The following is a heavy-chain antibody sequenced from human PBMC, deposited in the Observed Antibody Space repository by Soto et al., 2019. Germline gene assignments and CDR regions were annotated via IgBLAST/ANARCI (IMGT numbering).Heavy chain of an antibody. Sequence: EVQLVESGGGLVQPGRSLRLSCAASGFTFDDYAMHWVRQAPGKGRGGVSGISWNSGSIGYADSVKGRFTISRDNAKNSLYLQMNSLRAEDTALYYCAKDTTRRGYSSGWPTGGAFDIWGQGTMVTVSS. CDR2: ISWNSGSI. D-gene: IGHD6-19*01. CDR3: AKDTTRRGYSSGWPTGGAFDI. V-gene: IGHV3-9*01. CDR1: GFTFDDYA. J-gene: IGHJ3*02.